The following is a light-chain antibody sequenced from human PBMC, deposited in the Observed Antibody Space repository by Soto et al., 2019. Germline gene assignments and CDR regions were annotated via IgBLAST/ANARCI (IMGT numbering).Light chain of an antibody. CDR2: GAS. J-gene: IGKJ1*01. Sequence: EIVMTQSPATLSVSPGERATLSCRASQSVSSNLAWYQQKPGQAPRLLIHGASTRATGIPARFSGSGSGTELTLTINSLQSEDFALYYCQQYNDWPWTFGQGTKVEIK. V-gene: IGKV3-15*01. CDR3: QQYNDWPWT. CDR1: QSVSSN.